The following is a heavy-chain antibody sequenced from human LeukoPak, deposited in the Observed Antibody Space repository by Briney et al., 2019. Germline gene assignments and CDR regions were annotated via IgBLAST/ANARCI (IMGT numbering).Heavy chain of an antibody. CDR1: GFTFSSYS. V-gene: IGHV3-21*01. Sequence: GGSLRLSCAASGFTFSSYSMNWVRQAPGKGLEWVSSISSSSSYIYYADSVKGRFTISRDNAKNSLYLQMNSLRAEDTAVYYCARDLIEPRIAAAGMVPLDYWGQGTLVTVSS. J-gene: IGHJ4*02. CDR3: ARDLIEPRIAAAGMVPLDY. D-gene: IGHD6-13*01. CDR2: ISSSSSYI.